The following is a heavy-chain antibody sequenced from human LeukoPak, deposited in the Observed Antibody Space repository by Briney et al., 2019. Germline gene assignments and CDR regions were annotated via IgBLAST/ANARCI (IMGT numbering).Heavy chain of an antibody. CDR2: LYHSGAA. D-gene: IGHD1/OR15-1a*01. CDR1: GDSISNYY. J-gene: IGHJ6*03. V-gene: IGHV4-59*08. Sequence: SETLSLTCTASGDSISNYYWTWIRQTPGKGLEWIGNLYHSGAADYNPSLKTRVTTSVDTSKDQFSLSLRSSTAADTAVYFCARLGKTYYMDVWGTGTTVTVSS. CDR3: ARLGKTYYMDV.